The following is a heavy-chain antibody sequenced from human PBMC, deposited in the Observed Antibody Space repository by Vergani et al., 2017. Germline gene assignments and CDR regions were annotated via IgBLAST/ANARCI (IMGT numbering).Heavy chain of an antibody. CDR2: IYYTGTT. Sequence: QLQLQESGPGLVKPSETLSLTCTVSGVSIGSNSYYWGWIRQPPGKGLEWIGTIYYTGTTYYNEAHKSRLTISVDTSKNQFSLKLSSVTAADTAVYYCASLLYSSSWYGYYYMDVWGKGTTVTVSS. D-gene: IGHD6-13*01. CDR1: GVSIGSNSYY. J-gene: IGHJ6*03. V-gene: IGHV4-39*07. CDR3: ASLLYSSSWYGYYYMDV.